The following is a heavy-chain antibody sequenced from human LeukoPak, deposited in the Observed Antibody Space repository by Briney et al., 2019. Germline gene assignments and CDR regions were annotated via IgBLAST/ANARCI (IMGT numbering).Heavy chain of an antibody. J-gene: IGHJ3*02. D-gene: IGHD4-23*01. Sequence: SETLSLTCTVSGGSISSSSYYWGWIRQPPGKGLEWIGSIYYSGSTYYNPSLKSRVTISVDTSKNQFSLKLSSVTAADTAVYYCATEYGGNSAPWFGAFDIWGQGTMVTVSS. CDR1: GGSISSSSYY. V-gene: IGHV4-39*01. CDR3: ATEYGGNSAPWFGAFDI. CDR2: IYYSGST.